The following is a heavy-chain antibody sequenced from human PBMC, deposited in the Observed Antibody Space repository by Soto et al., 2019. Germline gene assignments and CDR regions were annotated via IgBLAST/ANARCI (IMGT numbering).Heavy chain of an antibody. J-gene: IGHJ6*02. CDR3: ARDFNEVCDYPPCYYYSMDV. V-gene: IGHV1-69*13. D-gene: IGHD4-17*01. CDR2: IIPIFGTA. Sequence: PSVKVSCKASGGTFSSYAISWVRQAPGQGLEWMGGIIPIFGTANYAQKFQGRVTITADESTSTAYMELSSLRSEDTAVYYCARDFNEVCDYPPCYYYSMDVWGQGTTVTVSS. CDR1: GGTFSSYA.